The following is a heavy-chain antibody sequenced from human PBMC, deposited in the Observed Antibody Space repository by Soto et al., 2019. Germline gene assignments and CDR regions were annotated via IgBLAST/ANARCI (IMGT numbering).Heavy chain of an antibody. CDR1: GGTFSSYA. V-gene: IGHV1-69*12. J-gene: IGHJ4*02. D-gene: IGHD5-12*01. CDR2: SIPIFGTA. CDR3: ARDEMATMPGRFAY. Sequence: QVQLVQSGAEVKKPGSSVKVSCKASGGTFSSYAISWVRQAPGQGLEWMGGSIPIFGTANYAQQFQGRVTITADESTSTAYMELSSLRSADAAVYYCARDEMATMPGRFAYWGQGTLVNVSS.